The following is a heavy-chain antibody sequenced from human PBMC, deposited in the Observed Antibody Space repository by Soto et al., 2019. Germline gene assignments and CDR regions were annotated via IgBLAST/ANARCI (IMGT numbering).Heavy chain of an antibody. CDR3: ARHFIAVASFRHFDY. Sequence: PSETLSLTCTVSGGSISSYYWSWIRQPPGKGMEWIGYIYYSGSTNYNPSLKSRVTISVDTSKNQFSLKLSSVTAADTAVYYCARHFIAVASFRHFDYWGQGTLVTVCS. J-gene: IGHJ4*02. V-gene: IGHV4-59*08. D-gene: IGHD6-19*01. CDR1: GGSISSYY. CDR2: IYYSGST.